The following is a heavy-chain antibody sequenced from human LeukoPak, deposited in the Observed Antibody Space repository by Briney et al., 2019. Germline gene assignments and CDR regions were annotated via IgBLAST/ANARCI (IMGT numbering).Heavy chain of an antibody. V-gene: IGHV4-59*08. Sequence: PSETLSLTCTVSGGSISSYYWSWIRQPPGKGLEWIGYIYYSGSTNYNPSLKSRVTISVDTSKNQFSLKLSSVTAADTTVYYCARHGTFSRPGGWYYFDYWGQGTLVTVSS. J-gene: IGHJ4*02. CDR3: ARHGTFSRPGGWYYFDY. CDR1: GGSISSYY. CDR2: IYYSGST. D-gene: IGHD6-19*01.